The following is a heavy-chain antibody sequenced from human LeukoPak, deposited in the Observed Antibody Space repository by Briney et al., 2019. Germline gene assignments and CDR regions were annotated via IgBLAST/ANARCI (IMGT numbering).Heavy chain of an antibody. CDR1: GYTVTGYY. V-gene: IGHV1-2*02. CDR2: IHPNSGGT. D-gene: IGHD5-12*01. J-gene: IGHJ4*02. Sequence: GSVKVSCKASGYTVTGYYMHWVRQAPGQGLEWMGWIHPNSGGTNYAQKFQGRVTMTRDTSLSTAYMELSRLRSDDTAVYYCARTNSGYDFIPDYWGQGTLVTVSS. CDR3: ARTNSGYDFIPDY.